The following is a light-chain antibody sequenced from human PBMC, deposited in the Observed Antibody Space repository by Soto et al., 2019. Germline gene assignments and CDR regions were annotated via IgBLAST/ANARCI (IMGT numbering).Light chain of an antibody. CDR2: DVS. J-gene: IGLJ3*02. CDR1: SSDVGGYNY. V-gene: IGLV2-11*01. Sequence: QSVLTQPRSVSGSPGQSVTISCTGTSSDVGGYNYVSWYQQHPGKAPKLMIYDVSRRPSGVPDRFSGSNSGNTASLTISGLQAEDEADYYCCSYAGSYSLMFGGGTKLTVL. CDR3: CSYAGSYSLM.